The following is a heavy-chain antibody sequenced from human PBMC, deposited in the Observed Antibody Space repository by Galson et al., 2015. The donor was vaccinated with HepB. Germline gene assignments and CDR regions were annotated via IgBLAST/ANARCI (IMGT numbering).Heavy chain of an antibody. J-gene: IGHJ1*01. V-gene: IGHV1-18*01. CDR3: AGGPLFGELTQILVLEH. CDR1: GYTFTTYG. Sequence: SVKVSCKASGYTFTTYGISWVRQAPGQGLEWVGWINPDTGNTKYAHSVKGRVTITTDTSESTSYMELRSLRSDDTAVYYCAGGPLFGELTQILVLEHWGQGTLVTVSS. D-gene: IGHD3-10*02. CDR2: INPDTGNT.